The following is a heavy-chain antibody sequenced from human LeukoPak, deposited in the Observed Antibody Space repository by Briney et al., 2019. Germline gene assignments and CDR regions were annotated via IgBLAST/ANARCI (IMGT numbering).Heavy chain of an antibody. J-gene: IGHJ4*02. Sequence: NPSETQSLTCTVSGGSMSPYHWGWIRQPPGKELEWTGYIYYSGSTNYNPSLNSRVTISVDTSKNQFSLRLSSVTAADTAIYYCARAVSGRFDYWGQGTLVTVSS. CDR1: GGSMSPYH. D-gene: IGHD6-19*01. CDR3: ARAVSGRFDY. V-gene: IGHV4-59*08. CDR2: IYYSGST.